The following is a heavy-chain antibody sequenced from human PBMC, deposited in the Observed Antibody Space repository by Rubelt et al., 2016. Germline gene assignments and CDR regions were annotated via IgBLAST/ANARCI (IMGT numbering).Heavy chain of an antibody. CDR1: GFTGSRHY. D-gene: IGHD2-2*01. CDR2: VSRGGSP. Sequence: EVQLVESGGGLIQPGWSLRLSCAASGFTGSRHYKSWVRQAQGTGMEGVSGVSRGGSPYYADTGKGPFTNDTENSKKTLDLQMNSLRAEDTAVYYCARERGGQLNDAFDIWGQGTMVTVSS. J-gene: IGHJ3*02. CDR3: ARERGGQLNDAFDI. V-gene: IGHV3-53*01.